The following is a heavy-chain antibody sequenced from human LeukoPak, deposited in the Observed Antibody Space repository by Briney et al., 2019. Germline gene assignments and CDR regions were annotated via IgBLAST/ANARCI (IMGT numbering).Heavy chain of an antibody. CDR2: ISGSGGST. V-gene: IGHV3-23*01. Sequence: GGSLRLSCAASGFTFSSYAMSWVRQAPGKGLEWVSVISGSGGSTYYADSVKGRFTISRDNSKNTLYLQMNSLRAEDTAVYYCAKGLAAAGFPYYFDYWGQGTLVTVSS. J-gene: IGHJ4*02. D-gene: IGHD6-13*01. CDR3: AKGLAAAGFPYYFDY. CDR1: GFTFSSYA.